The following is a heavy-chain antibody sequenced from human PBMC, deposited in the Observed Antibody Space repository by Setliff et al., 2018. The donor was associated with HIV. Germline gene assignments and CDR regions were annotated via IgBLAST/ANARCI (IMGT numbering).Heavy chain of an antibody. CDR3: VHSLLGAPMVDY. Sequence: SETLSLTCAVSGYSITSGYSWGWIRQSPGKGLEWIGNAYHSGRTYYNPSLKSRVAMSIDTSKNQFSLRLNSVTAADTAMYYCVHSLLGAPMVDYWGQGTXXXVSS. CDR2: AYHSGRT. V-gene: IGHV4-38-2*01. D-gene: IGHD3-16*01. J-gene: IGHJ4*02. CDR1: GYSITSGYS.